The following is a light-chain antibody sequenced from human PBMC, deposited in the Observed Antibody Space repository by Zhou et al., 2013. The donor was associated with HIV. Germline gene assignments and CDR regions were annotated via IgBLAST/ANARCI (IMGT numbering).Light chain of an antibody. CDR2: TTS. J-gene: IGKJ4*01. Sequence: DIQMTQSPSSLSASVGDRVTITCRASQNIGSYLNWYQQKPGRAPSLVVHTTSTLQGGVPSRFSGSGSGTDFTLTISSLQREDFGTYYCQQSFGTLTFGGGTKVEI. CDR1: QNIGSY. CDR3: QQSFGTLT. V-gene: IGKV1-39*01.